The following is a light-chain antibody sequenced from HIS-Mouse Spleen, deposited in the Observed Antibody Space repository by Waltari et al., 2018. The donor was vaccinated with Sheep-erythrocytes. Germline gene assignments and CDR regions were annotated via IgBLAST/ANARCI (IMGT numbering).Light chain of an antibody. CDR1: SRDVGGYNY. J-gene: IGLJ1*01. CDR3: CSYAGSYNHV. CDR2: DVS. Sequence: QSALTQPRSVSGSPGQSVTISCTGTSRDVGGYNYVSWYQQHPGKAPKLMIYDVSKRPSGVPDRFSGSKSDNTASLTISGLQAEDEADYYCCSYAGSYNHVFATGTKVTVL. V-gene: IGLV2-11*01.